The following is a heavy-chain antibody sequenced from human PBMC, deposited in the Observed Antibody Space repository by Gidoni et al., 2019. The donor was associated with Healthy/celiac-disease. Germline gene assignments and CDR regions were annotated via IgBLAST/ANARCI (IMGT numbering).Heavy chain of an antibody. V-gene: IGHV3-48*01. Sequence: VQLVESGGGLVQPGGTLRLSCTASGFTFSSHSMNWVRQDPGKGLELVSYVSSSGSTIYYADSVKGRFTISRANAKNSLYLQMHTLRAEDTAVYYCARDAPYSSGYPDNDYWGQGTLVTLSS. CDR2: VSSSGSTI. CDR1: GFTFSSHS. CDR3: ARDAPYSSGYPDNDY. J-gene: IGHJ4*02. D-gene: IGHD3-22*01.